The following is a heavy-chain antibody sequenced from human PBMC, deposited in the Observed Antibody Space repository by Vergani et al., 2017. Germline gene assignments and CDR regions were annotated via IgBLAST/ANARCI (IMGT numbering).Heavy chain of an antibody. J-gene: IGHJ3*02. CDR2: LYYSGST. CDR1: GGSISSGGYY. Sequence: QVQLQESGPGLVKPSQTLSLTCTVSGGSISSGGYYWSWSRQHPGKGLEWIGYLYYSGSTYYNPSLKSRVTISVDTSKNQFSLKLSSVTAADTAVYYCARGVVAAEDAFDIWGQGTMVTVSS. V-gene: IGHV4-31*03. CDR3: ARGVVAAEDAFDI. D-gene: IGHD6-13*01.